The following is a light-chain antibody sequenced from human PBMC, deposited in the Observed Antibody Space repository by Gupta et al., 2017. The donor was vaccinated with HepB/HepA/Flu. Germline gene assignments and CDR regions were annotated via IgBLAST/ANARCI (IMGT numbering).Light chain of an antibody. CDR2: ENN. J-gene: IGLJ2*01. V-gene: IGLV1-51*02. Sequence: QSVLTQPPSVSAAPGQKVIISCFGSNSNIGNNDVSWYRQFPGTAPKLLIYENNKRPSGIPYRLAGLKSGAAATPGITGPQNWDEADYYCGTWDSSLRVVVFGGGTKLTVL. CDR3: GTWDSSLRVVV. CDR1: NSNIGNND.